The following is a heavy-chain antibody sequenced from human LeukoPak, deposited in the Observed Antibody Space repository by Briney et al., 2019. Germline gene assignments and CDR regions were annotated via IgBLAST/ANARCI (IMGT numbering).Heavy chain of an antibody. CDR1: GESFSGNY. CDR2: INHSGST. J-gene: IGHJ4*02. V-gene: IGHV4-34*01. CDR3: AMTTLTLAEHFDY. Sequence: SETLSLTCAVFGESFSGNYWSWIRQPPGKGLEWIGEINHSGSTNYNPSLKSRVTMSVDTSKNQFSLKLSSVTAADTAVYYCAMTTLTLAEHFDYWGQGTLVTVSS. D-gene: IGHD4-11*01.